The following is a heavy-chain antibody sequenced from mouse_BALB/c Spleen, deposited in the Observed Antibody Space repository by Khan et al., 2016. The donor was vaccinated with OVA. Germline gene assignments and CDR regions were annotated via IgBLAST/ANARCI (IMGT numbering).Heavy chain of an antibody. D-gene: IGHD2-3*01. V-gene: IGHV1-54*01. CDR1: GYAFTDYL. CDR3: SRSGYCFGAY. J-gene: IGHJ3*01. Sequence: QVQLQQSGAELVRPGPSVKVSCKASGYAFTDYLIEWLKQRPGQGLEWIGVIYPGSGGTNYTEKFKDKVTLTADTSSSTAYMQLSSLTSDDSAVYILSRSGYCFGAYWGPGTLVTVSA. CDR2: IYPGSGGT.